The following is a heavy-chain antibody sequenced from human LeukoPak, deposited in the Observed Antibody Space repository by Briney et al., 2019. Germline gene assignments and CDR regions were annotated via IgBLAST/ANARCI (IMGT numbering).Heavy chain of an antibody. J-gene: IGHJ4*02. V-gene: IGHV4-39*07. Sequence: SETLSLTCTVSGGSISSSSYYWGWIRQPPGKGLEWIGSIYYSGSTYYNPSLKSRVTISVDTSKNQFSLKLSPVTAADTAVYYCARWASSSWYSLFDYWGQGTLVTVSS. D-gene: IGHD6-13*01. CDR2: IYYSGST. CDR1: GGSISSSSYY. CDR3: ARWASSSWYSLFDY.